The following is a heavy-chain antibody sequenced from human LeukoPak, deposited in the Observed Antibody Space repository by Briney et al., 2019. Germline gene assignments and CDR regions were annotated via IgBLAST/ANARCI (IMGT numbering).Heavy chain of an antibody. V-gene: IGHV4-34*01. Sequence: PSETLSLTCAVYGESFSGYYWSWIRQPPGKGLEWIVEINHSGSTNYNPAIKSRVTISVDTSKNQFSHKLGSVTAADTAVYYCARGVGVPADESGDDYWGQGTLVTVSS. J-gene: IGHJ4*02. CDR1: GESFSGYY. D-gene: IGHD2-2*01. CDR3: ARGVGVPADESGDDY. CDR2: INHSGST.